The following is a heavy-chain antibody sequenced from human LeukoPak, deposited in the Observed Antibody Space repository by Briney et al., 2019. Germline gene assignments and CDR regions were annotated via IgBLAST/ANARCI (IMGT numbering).Heavy chain of an antibody. D-gene: IGHD2-21*02. V-gene: IGHV4-59*01. CDR1: GGSISNYY. J-gene: IGHJ2*01. CDR3: ARSSYCNGDCYSGYWYFAL. Sequence: SETLSLTCTVSGGSISNYYWSWIRQPPGKGLEWIGYIYYSGSTNYNPSLKSRVTISVYTSKNLFSLKLSSVTAADTAVYYCARSSYCNGDCYSGYWYFALWGRGTLVTVSS. CDR2: IYYSGST.